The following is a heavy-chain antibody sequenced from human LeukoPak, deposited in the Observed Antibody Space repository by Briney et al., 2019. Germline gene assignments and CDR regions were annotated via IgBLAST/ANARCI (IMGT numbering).Heavy chain of an antibody. Sequence: GGSTGYADSVKGRFTISRDNAKNSLYLQMNSLRAEDTALYHCARSKVVGATLHYYYYGMDVWGQGTTVTVSS. J-gene: IGHJ6*02. CDR3: ARSKVVGATLHYYYYGMDV. CDR2: GGST. V-gene: IGHV3-20*01. D-gene: IGHD1-26*01.